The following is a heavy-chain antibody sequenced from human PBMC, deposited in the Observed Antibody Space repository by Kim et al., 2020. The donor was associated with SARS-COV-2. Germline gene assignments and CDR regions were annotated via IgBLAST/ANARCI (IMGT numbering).Heavy chain of an antibody. V-gene: IGHV1-2*04. D-gene: IGHD1-1*01. CDR2: INPNSGGT. Sequence: ASVKVSCKASGYTFTGYYMHWVRQAPGQGLEWMGWINPNSGGTNYAQKFQGWVTMTRDTSISTAYMELSRLRSDDTAVYYCARGMIVGYNWNDGGWFDPWGQGTLVTVSS. CDR1: GYTFTGYY. CDR3: ARGMIVGYNWNDGGWFDP. J-gene: IGHJ5*02.